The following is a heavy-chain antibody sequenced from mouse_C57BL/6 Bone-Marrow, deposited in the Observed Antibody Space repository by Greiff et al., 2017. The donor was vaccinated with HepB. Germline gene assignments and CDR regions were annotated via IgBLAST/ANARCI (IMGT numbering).Heavy chain of an antibody. CDR3: ARRAFY. CDR1: GYTFTSYG. J-gene: IGHJ3*01. D-gene: IGHD3-3*01. Sequence: VQLQQSGAELVRPGSSVKMSCKTSGYTFTSYGINWVKQRPGQGLEWIGMIHPNSGSTNYNEKFKSKATLTVDKSSSTAYMQLSSLTSEDSAVYYCARRAFYWGQGTLVTVSA. V-gene: IGHV1-64*01. CDR2: IHPNSGST.